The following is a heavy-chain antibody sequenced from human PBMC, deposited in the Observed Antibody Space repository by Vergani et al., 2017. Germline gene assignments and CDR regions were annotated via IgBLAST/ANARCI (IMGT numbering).Heavy chain of an antibody. J-gene: IGHJ4*02. CDR2: ISSSSSYI. CDR1: GFTFSSYS. D-gene: IGHD2-2*01. CDR3: AREGFGCSSTSCYLDY. V-gene: IGHV3-21*01. Sequence: EVQLVESGGVVVQPGGSLRLSCAASGFTFSSYSMNWVRQAPGKGLEWVSSISSSSSYIYYADSVKGRFTISRDNAKNSLYLQMNSLRAEDTAVYYCAREGFGCSSTSCYLDYWGQGTLVTVSS.